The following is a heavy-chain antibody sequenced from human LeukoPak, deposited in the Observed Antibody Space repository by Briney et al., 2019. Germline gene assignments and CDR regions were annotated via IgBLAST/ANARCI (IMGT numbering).Heavy chain of an antibody. V-gene: IGHV3-11*01. CDR2: ISSSGSTI. CDR3: AREISGERTYYFDY. Sequence: GGSLRLSCAASGFTFSDYYMSWIRQAPGKGLEWVSYISSSGSTIYYADSVKGRFTISRDNAKNSLYLQMNSLRAEVTAVYYCAREISGERTYYFDYWGQGTLVTVSS. J-gene: IGHJ4*02. CDR1: GFTFSDYY. D-gene: IGHD1-26*01.